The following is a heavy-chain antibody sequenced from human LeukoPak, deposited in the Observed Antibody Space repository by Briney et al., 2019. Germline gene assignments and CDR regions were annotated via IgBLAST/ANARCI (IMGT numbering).Heavy chain of an antibody. CDR1: GYTFITYY. Sequence: ASVKVSCKASGYTFITYYMHWVRQAPGQGLEWVGQINPDGGNTRYAQRFHGRVILSTDMSTSTVYMEVSSLRSDDTAVYYCARGGRYDFWSGYSPTYYFDYWGQGTLVTVSS. J-gene: IGHJ4*02. V-gene: IGHV1-46*01. D-gene: IGHD3-3*01. CDR3: ARGGRYDFWSGYSPTYYFDY. CDR2: INPDGGNT.